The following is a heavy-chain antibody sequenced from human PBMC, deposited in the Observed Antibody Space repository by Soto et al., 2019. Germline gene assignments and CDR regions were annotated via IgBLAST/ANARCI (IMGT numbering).Heavy chain of an antibody. CDR1: GFTFGTTD. J-gene: IGHJ4*02. CDR2: IDGSGGIT. CDR3: AVPGYSNYFDFDY. D-gene: IGHD4-4*01. Sequence: LSCAASGFTFGTTDMSWVRQAPGEGLEWVSTIDGSGGITCYADSVKGRFTISRDNSKNTLYLQMNSLRAEDTAVYYCAVPGYSNYFDFDYWGQGTLVTVSS. V-gene: IGHV3-23*01.